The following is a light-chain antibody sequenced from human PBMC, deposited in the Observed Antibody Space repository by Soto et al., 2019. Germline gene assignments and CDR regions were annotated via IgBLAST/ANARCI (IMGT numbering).Light chain of an antibody. CDR3: QSYDSSLSGWV. V-gene: IGLV1-40*01. Sequence: QSVLTQPPSVSGAPGQRVTISCTGSSSNIGAGYDVHSYQQLPGTAPKLLIYGNSNRPSGVPDRFSGSKSGTSASLAITGLQSEDEADYYCQSYDSSLSGWVFGGGTKRTVL. J-gene: IGLJ3*02. CDR2: GNS. CDR1: SSNIGAGYD.